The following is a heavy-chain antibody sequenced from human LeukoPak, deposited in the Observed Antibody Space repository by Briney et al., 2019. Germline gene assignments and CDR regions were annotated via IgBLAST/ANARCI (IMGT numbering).Heavy chain of an antibody. CDR2: ISSSGSTI. J-gene: IGHJ6*04. CDR3: AELGITMIGGV. CDR1: GFTFSSYE. Sequence: GGSLRLSCAASGFTFSSYEMNWVRQAPGKGLEWVSYISSSGSTIYYADSVKGRFTTSRNNAKNSLYLQMNSLRAEDTAVYYCAELGITMIGGVWGKGTTVTISS. D-gene: IGHD3-10*02. V-gene: IGHV3-48*03.